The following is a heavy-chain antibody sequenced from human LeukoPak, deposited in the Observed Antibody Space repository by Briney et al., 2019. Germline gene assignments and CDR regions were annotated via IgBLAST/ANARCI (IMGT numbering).Heavy chain of an antibody. V-gene: IGHV3-23*01. D-gene: IGHD1-26*01. CDR1: GFTLSNYA. CDR2: ISGSGGST. J-gene: IGHJ3*02. Sequence: PGGSLRLSCAASGFTLSNYAMSWVRQAPGKGLEWVSAISGSGGSTYNADSVKGRFTISRDNSKNTLYLQMNSLRAEDTAVYYCAKDRRAYSGSYFDAFDTWGQGTMVTVSS. CDR3: AKDRRAYSGSYFDAFDT.